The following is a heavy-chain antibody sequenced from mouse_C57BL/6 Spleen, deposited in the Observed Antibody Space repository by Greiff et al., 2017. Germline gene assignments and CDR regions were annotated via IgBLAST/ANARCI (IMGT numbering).Heavy chain of an antibody. V-gene: IGHV1-78*01. CDR2: IYPRDGST. Sequence: VKLVESDAELVKPGASVKISCKVSGYTFTDHTIHWMKQRPEQGLEWIGYIYPRDGSTKYNEKFKGKATLTADKSSSTAYMQLNSLTSEDSAVYFCARSGYDYDEGGYYAMGYWGQGTSVTVSS. J-gene: IGHJ4*01. CDR1: GYTFTDHT. D-gene: IGHD2-4*01. CDR3: ARSGYDYDEGGYYAMGY.